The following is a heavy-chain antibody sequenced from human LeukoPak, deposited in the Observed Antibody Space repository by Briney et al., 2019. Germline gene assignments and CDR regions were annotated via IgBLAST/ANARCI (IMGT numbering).Heavy chain of an antibody. J-gene: IGHJ4*02. V-gene: IGHV3-21*01. D-gene: IGHD6-13*01. CDR3: ARDHGPAV. CDR1: GFTFSSYG. CDR2: ISSSSSYI. Sequence: PGGSLRLSCAASGFTFSSYGMNWVRQAPGKGLEWVSSISSSSSYIYYADSVKGRFPISRDHAKNSLYLQMNSLRAEDTAVYYCARDHGPAVWGQGTLVTVSS.